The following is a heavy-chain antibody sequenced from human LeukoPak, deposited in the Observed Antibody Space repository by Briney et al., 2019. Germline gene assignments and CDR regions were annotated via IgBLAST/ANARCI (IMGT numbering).Heavy chain of an antibody. Sequence: SETLSLTCTVSGGSISSNSYYWGWIRQPPGKGLEWIGSIYYSGNTYYNPSLKSRVTISVDTSKNQFSLKLSSVTAADTAVYYCARLYSYLVYYFDYWGQGTLVTVSS. D-gene: IGHD5-18*01. CDR3: ARLYSYLVYYFDY. CDR2: IYYSGNT. V-gene: IGHV4-39*01. CDR1: GGSISSNSYY. J-gene: IGHJ4*02.